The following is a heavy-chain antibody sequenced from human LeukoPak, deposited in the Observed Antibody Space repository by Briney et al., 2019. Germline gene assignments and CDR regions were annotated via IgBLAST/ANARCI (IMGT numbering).Heavy chain of an antibody. CDR2: ISGSGGST. CDR1: GFTFSSYA. D-gene: IGHD6-13*01. Sequence: GGSLRLSCAASGFTFSSYAMSWVRQAPGKGLEWVSAISGSGGSTYYADSVKGRFTISRDNSKNTLYLQMNSLRAEDTAVYYCARALAAGTFYYYYYYMDVWGKGTTVTISS. CDR3: ARALAAGTFYYYYYYMDV. V-gene: IGHV3-23*01. J-gene: IGHJ6*03.